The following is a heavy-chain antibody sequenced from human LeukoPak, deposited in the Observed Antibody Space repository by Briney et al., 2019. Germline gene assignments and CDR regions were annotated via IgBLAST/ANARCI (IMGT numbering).Heavy chain of an antibody. D-gene: IGHD3-22*01. V-gene: IGHV5-51*01. J-gene: IGHJ4*02. CDR2: IYPGDSDT. Sequence: GESLKISCQGSGYSFTSYWIGWVRRMPGKGLEWMGIIYPGDSDTRYSPSFQGQVTISADKSISTAYLQWSSLKASDTAMYYCAREADSSGYPYTFDYWGQGTLVTVSS. CDR3: AREADSSGYPYTFDY. CDR1: GYSFTSYW.